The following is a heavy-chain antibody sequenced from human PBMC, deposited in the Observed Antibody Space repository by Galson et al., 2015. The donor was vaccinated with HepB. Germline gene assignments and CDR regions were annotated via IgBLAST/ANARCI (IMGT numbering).Heavy chain of an antibody. D-gene: IGHD2-15*01. Sequence: SVKVSCKASGYTFSSYSITWVRQAPGQGLEWMAWINAYSRNTNYARQLQGRVSMTTDTSTSTPYMELRSLRSDDTAVYYCARGALVAVVDATHNNWFDPWGQGTLVTVSS. CDR1: GYTFSSYS. J-gene: IGHJ5*02. CDR2: INAYSRNT. V-gene: IGHV1-18*01. CDR3: ARGALVAVVDATHNNWFDP.